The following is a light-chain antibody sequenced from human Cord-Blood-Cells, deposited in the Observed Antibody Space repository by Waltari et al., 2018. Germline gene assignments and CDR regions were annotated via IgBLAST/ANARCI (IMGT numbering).Light chain of an antibody. Sequence: EIVLTQSPATLSLSPGERAHLPCRASQSVSSYLAWYQQKPGQAPRLFIYDASNRATGIPARFSGSGSGTVFTLTISSLEPEDFAVYYCQQRSNWWTFGQGTKVEIK. V-gene: IGKV3-11*01. J-gene: IGKJ1*01. CDR3: QQRSNWWT. CDR2: DAS. CDR1: QSVSSY.